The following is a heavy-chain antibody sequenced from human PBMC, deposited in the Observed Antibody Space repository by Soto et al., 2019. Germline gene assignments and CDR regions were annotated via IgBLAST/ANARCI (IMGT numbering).Heavy chain of an antibody. D-gene: IGHD4-17*01. V-gene: IGHV1-2*04. J-gene: IGHJ5*02. CDR2: INPNSGGT. CDR1: GYTFTGYY. Sequence: ASVKVSCKASGYTFTGYYMHWVRQAPGQGLEWMGWINPNSGGTNYAQKFQGWVTMTRDTSISTAYMELSRLRSDDTAVYYCARGYGGAANWFDPWSQGTLVTVSS. CDR3: ARGYGGAANWFDP.